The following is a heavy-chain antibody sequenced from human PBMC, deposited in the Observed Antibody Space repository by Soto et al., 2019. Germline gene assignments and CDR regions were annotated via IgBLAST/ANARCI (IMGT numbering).Heavy chain of an antibody. CDR1: GGSVSSGSYY. CDR3: ARDKGLWFGELLGIDY. D-gene: IGHD3-10*01. V-gene: IGHV4-61*01. J-gene: IGHJ4*02. CDR2: IYYSGST. Sequence: QVQLQESGPGLVKPSENLSLTCTVSGGSVSSGSYYWSWIRQPPGKGLEWIGYIYYSGSTNYNPSLKSRVTISVDTSKNQFSLKLSSVTAADTAVYYCARDKGLWFGELLGIDYWGQGTLVTVSS.